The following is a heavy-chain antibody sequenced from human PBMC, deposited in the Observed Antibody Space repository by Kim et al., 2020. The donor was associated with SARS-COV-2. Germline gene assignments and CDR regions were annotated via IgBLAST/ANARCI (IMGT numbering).Heavy chain of an antibody. D-gene: IGHD6-13*01. CDR2: INHSRIT. Sequence: SETLSLTCAVFGGSFSGYYWSWIRQPPGKGLEWIGEINHSRITNYNPSLKSRLTISVDTSKNQFSLKLSSVTAADTAVYYCARTGYSSSWYHYWGQGILVTVSS. V-gene: IGHV4-34*01. CDR3: ARTGYSSSWYHY. CDR1: GGSFSGYY. J-gene: IGHJ4*02.